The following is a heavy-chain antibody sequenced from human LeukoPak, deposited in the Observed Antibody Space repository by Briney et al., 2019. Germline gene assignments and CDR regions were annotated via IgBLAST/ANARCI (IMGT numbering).Heavy chain of an antibody. Sequence: GGSLRLSCAASGFTFSSYGMHWVRQAPGKGLEWVAFIRYDGSNKYYADSVKGRFTISRDNSKNTPYLQMNSLRAKDTAVSYCAKDRVGDGYNFDYWGQGTLVTVSS. V-gene: IGHV3-30*02. CDR2: IRYDGSNK. CDR1: GFTFSSYG. D-gene: IGHD5-24*01. J-gene: IGHJ4*02. CDR3: AKDRVGDGYNFDY.